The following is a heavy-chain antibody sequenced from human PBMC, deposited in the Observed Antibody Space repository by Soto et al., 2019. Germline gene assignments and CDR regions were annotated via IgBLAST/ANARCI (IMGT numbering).Heavy chain of an antibody. Sequence: ASVKVSCKASGYTFTSYAMHWVRQAPGQRLEWMGFINAGNGNTKYSQKFQGRVTITRDTSASTAYMELSSLRSEDTAVYYCARIAVVAATPSPWFDXWGQGTLVTVSX. D-gene: IGHD2-15*01. CDR1: GYTFTSYA. CDR3: ARIAVVAATPSPWFDX. J-gene: IGHJ5*02. CDR2: INAGNGNT. V-gene: IGHV1-3*01.